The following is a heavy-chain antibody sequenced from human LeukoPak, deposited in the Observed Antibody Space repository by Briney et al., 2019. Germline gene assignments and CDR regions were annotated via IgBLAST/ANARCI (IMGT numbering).Heavy chain of an antibody. V-gene: IGHV4-39*07. CDR2: IYHSGTT. CDR1: GGSINSGDYY. D-gene: IGHD1-7*01. Sequence: SETLSLTCTVSGGSINSGDYYWGWIRQPPGKGLEWIGSIYHSGTTYYNPSLESRVTISVDTSKKQFSLRLSSVTAADTAVYYCASLSTGTLDYWGQGTLVTVSS. J-gene: IGHJ4*02. CDR3: ASLSTGTLDY.